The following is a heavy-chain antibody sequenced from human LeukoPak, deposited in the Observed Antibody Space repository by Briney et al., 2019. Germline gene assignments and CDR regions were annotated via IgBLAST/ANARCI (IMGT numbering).Heavy chain of an antibody. CDR3: ARDRRGLDYYYYMDV. V-gene: IGHV4-61*01. J-gene: IGHJ6*03. CDR2: IYYSGST. CDR1: GGSISSSSYY. Sequence: PSETLSLTCTVSGGSISSSSYYWGWIRQPPGKGLEWIGYIYYSGSTIYNPSLKSRVTISVDTSKNQFSLKLSSVTAADTAVYYCARDRRGLDYYYYMDVWGKGTTVTVSS. D-gene: IGHD3-16*01.